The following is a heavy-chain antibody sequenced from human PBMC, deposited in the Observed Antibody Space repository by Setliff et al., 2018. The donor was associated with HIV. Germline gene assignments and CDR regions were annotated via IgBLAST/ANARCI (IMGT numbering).Heavy chain of an antibody. Sequence: ASVKVSCKASGSTFGRFGISWVRQAPGQGLEWMGGIIPTFTRANYAQKFQARVIITTDKSTSTAFMELTSLTSEDTAVYYCARSVHSLYGDYATYFDPWGQGTQVTVSS. D-gene: IGHD4-17*01. CDR1: GSTFGRFG. J-gene: IGHJ5*02. V-gene: IGHV1-69*05. CDR3: ARSVHSLYGDYATYFDP. CDR2: IIPTFTRA.